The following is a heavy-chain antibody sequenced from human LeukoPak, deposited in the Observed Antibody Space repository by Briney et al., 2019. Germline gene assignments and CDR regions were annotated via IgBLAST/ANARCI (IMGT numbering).Heavy chain of an antibody. Sequence: RPGGSLRLSCAAFGFTFDDYGMSWVRQAPGKGLEWVSGINWNGGSTGYADSVKGRFTISRDNAKNSLYLQMNSLRAEDTALYYCARAYSSSSFFDYWGQGTLVTVSS. V-gene: IGHV3-20*04. CDR1: GFTFDDYG. CDR3: ARAYSSSSFFDY. D-gene: IGHD6-6*01. CDR2: INWNGGST. J-gene: IGHJ4*02.